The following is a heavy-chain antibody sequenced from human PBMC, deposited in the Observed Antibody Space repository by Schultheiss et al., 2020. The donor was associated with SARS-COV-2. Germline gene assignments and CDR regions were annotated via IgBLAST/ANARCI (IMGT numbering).Heavy chain of an antibody. CDR3: ARVQNGIAVAGTIDY. D-gene: IGHD6-19*01. V-gene: IGHV3-7*01. J-gene: IGHJ4*02. CDR2: IKQDGSEK. CDR1: GFTFSSYW. Sequence: GESLKISCAASGFTFSSYWMSWVRQAPGKGLEWVANIKQDGSEKYYVDSVKGRFTISRDNAKNSLYLQMNSLRAEDTAVYYCARVQNGIAVAGTIDYWGQGTLVTVSS.